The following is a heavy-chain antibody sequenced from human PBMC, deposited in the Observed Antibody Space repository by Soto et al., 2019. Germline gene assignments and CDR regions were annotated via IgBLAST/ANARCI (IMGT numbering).Heavy chain of an antibody. Sequence: QVQLVQSGAEVKKPEASVKVSCKASGYTFTSYNMHWVRQAPGQGLEWVGMINPLGFSTTYAQKFRGRVTMTTNKSNSTVYMALTNLRSDDTAGYYCARAAGRFGELYWFYPWGQGTLVTVAP. CDR1: GYTFTSYN. D-gene: IGHD3-10*01. CDR3: ARAAGRFGELYWFYP. CDR2: INPLGFST. J-gene: IGHJ5*02. V-gene: IGHV1-46*01.